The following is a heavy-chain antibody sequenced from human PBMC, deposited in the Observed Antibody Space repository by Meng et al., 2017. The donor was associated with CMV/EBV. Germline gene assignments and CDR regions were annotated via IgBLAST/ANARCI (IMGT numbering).Heavy chain of an antibody. CDR2: ISSSSSYI. Sequence: GGSLRLSCAASGFTFSSYSMNWVRQVPGKGLEWVSSISSSSSYIYYADSVKGRFTISRDNAKNSLYLQMNNLRAEDTAVYYCARDLSNYDILTGYQYYYYGMDVWGQGTTVTVSS. J-gene: IGHJ6*02. CDR1: GFTFSSYS. D-gene: IGHD3-9*01. V-gene: IGHV3-21*01. CDR3: ARDLSNYDILTGYQYYYYGMDV.